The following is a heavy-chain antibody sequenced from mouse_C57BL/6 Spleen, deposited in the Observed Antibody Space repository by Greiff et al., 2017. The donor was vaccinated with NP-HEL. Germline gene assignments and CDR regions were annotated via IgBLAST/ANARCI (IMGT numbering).Heavy chain of an antibody. V-gene: IGHV3-6*01. CDR3: ARGKGYDGWYFDV. CDR1: GYSITSGYY. Sequence: EVKLMESGPGLVKPSQSLSLTCSVTGYSITSGYYWNWIRQFPGNKLEWMGYISYDGSNNYNPSLKNRISITRDTSKNQFFLKLNSVTTEDTATYYCARGKGYDGWYFDVWGTGTTVTVSS. D-gene: IGHD2-2*01. J-gene: IGHJ1*03. CDR2: ISYDGSN.